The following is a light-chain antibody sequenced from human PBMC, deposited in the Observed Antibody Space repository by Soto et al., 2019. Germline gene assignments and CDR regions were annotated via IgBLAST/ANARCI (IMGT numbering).Light chain of an antibody. V-gene: IGLV1-40*01. CDR3: QSYASSLSGSCV. CDR2: GNS. J-gene: IGLJ1*01. CDR1: SSNIGAGYD. Sequence: QSVLTQPPSVSGAPGQRVTISCTGSSSNIGAGYDVHWYQQLPGTAPKLLIYGNSNRPSGVPDRFSGSKSGTSASLAITGLQAEDEADYYCQSYASSLSGSCVFGTGTKLTVL.